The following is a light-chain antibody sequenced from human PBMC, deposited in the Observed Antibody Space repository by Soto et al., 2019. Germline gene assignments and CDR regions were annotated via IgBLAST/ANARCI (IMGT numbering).Light chain of an antibody. CDR1: SSDVGSYNL. V-gene: IGLV2-23*01. J-gene: IGLJ2*01. Sequence: QSALTQPASVSGSPRQSITISCTGSSSDVGSYNLVSWYQQYPGKAPKLIISEGTKRPSGVSDRFSGSKSGNTASLTISGLQAEDEADYYCCSYAGSNSVLFGGGTKLTVL. CDR3: CSYAGSNSVL. CDR2: EGT.